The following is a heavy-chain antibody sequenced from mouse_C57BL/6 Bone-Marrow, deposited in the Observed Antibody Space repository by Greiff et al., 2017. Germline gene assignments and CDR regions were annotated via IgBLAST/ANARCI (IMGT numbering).Heavy chain of an antibody. CDR1: GYTFTSYG. V-gene: IGHV1-81*01. D-gene: IGHD1-1*01. CDR2: IYPRSGNT. CDR3: ARERGSYAMDY. Sequence: QVQLQQSGAELVRPGASVKLSCKASGYTFTSYGISWVKQRTGQGLEWIGEIYPRSGNTYYNEKFKGKATVTADKSSSTAYMEHRSLTSEDSAVYFCARERGSYAMDYWGQGNSVPGSS. J-gene: IGHJ4*01.